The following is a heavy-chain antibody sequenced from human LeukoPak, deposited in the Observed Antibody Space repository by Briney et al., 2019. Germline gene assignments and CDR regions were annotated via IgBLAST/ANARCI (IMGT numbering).Heavy chain of an antibody. V-gene: IGHV3-7*01. CDR2: IKQDGSEK. Sequence: PGGSLRLSCAASGFTFSNYWMSWVRQAPGKGLEWVANIKQDGSEKYYVDSVKGRFTISRDNAKNSLYLQMNSLRVEDTAVYYCARARIAAAGTGFDYWGQGTLVTVSS. CDR3: ARARIAAAGTGFDY. J-gene: IGHJ4*02. D-gene: IGHD6-13*01. CDR1: GFTFSNYW.